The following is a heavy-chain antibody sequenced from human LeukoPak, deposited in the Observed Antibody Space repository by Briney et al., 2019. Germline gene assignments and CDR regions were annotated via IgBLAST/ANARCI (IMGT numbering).Heavy chain of an antibody. CDR2: IYHSGST. J-gene: IGHJ4*02. V-gene: IGHV4-38-2*02. D-gene: IGHD3-22*01. CDR1: GYSISSGYY. Sequence: PSETLSLTCTVSGYSISSGYYRGWIRQPPGKGLEWIGSIYHSGSTYYNPSLKSRVTISVDTSKNQFSLKLSSVTAADTAVYYCARDTYYYDSSSYTFDYWGQGTLVTVSS. CDR3: ARDTYYYDSSSYTFDY.